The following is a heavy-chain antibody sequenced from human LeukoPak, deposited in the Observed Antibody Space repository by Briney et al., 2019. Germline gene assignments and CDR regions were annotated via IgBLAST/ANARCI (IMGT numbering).Heavy chain of an antibody. Sequence: GGALRLSCAASGFTFSSYAMHWVRQAPGKGLEYVSAISSNGGSTYYANSVKGRFSISRDNYKNTLYLQMGSLRAEDMAVYYCARSGLRFNYYYMDVWGKGTTVTVSS. D-gene: IGHD3-3*01. CDR2: ISSNGGST. CDR1: GFTFSSYA. CDR3: ARSGLRFNYYYMDV. V-gene: IGHV3-64*01. J-gene: IGHJ6*03.